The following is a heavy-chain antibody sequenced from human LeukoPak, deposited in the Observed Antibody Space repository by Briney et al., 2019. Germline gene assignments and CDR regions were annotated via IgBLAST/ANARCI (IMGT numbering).Heavy chain of an antibody. Sequence: GGSLRLSCAASGFPFSSYAIHWVRQAPGKGLEWVANIKQDGSDKNYVGSVKGRFTISKDNAKNLLSLEMNGLRAEDTAVYYCATYKHQLRTVYFDYWGQGTLVTVSS. D-gene: IGHD1-1*01. CDR1: GFPFSSYA. CDR2: IKQDGSDK. J-gene: IGHJ4*02. V-gene: IGHV3-7*02. CDR3: ATYKHQLRTVYFDY.